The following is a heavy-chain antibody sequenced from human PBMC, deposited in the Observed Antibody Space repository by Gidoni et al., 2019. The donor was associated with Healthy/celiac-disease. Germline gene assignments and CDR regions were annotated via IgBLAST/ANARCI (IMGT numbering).Heavy chain of an antibody. CDR3: ARPRYSGSYHPMDV. V-gene: IGHV4-34*01. J-gene: IGHJ6*03. CDR2: INHSGST. D-gene: IGHD1-26*01. CDR1: GGSFSGYY. Sequence: QVQLQPWGAGLLKPSETLSLTCAVYGGSFSGYYWSWIRQPPGKGLEWIGEINHSGSTNYNPSLKSRVTISVDTSKNQFSLKLSSVTAADTAVYYCARPRYSGSYHPMDVWGKGTTVTVSS.